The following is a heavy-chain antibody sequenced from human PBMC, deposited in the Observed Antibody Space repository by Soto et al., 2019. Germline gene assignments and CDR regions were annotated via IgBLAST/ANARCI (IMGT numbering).Heavy chain of an antibody. CDR2: IKQDGSEK. Sequence: GSLRLSCAASGFTFKTYWMTWVRQVPGKGLEWVATIKQDGSEKYYVDSVKGRFTISRDNAEYSLSLQMNSLRAEDTAVYYCAREKRGADWGQGTLVTVSS. D-gene: IGHD3-10*01. CDR1: GFTFKTYW. V-gene: IGHV3-7*01. J-gene: IGHJ4*02. CDR3: AREKRGAD.